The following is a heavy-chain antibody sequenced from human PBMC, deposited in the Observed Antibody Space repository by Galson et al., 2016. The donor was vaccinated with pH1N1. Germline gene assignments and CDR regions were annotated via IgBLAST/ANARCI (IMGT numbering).Heavy chain of an antibody. V-gene: IGHV1-46*03. CDR3: ARRYYFDY. Sequence: SVKVSCKASGYTLSRYYMHWLRQAPGQGFEWMGIIDPSSGSTTYAQKFQGRVTMTHDTATNTVYMELSSLRSDDTAVYYCARRYYFDYWGQGTLVAVSS. CDR1: GYTLSRYY. J-gene: IGHJ4*02. CDR2: IDPSSGST.